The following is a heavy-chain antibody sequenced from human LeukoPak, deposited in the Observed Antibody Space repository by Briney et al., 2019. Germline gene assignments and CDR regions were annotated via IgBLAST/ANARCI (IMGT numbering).Heavy chain of an antibody. CDR3: ARHRSRYTS. D-gene: IGHD2-2*02. CDR2: IRQDGSEE. CDR1: GFTFSSSW. J-gene: IGHJ5*02. V-gene: IGHV3-7*01. Sequence: GGSLRLSCAASGFTFSSSWMSWVRRAPGKGLEWVANIRQDGSEEYYVDSVKGRFTISRDNAKNSLYLQMNSLRADDTAVYYCARHRSRYTSWGQGTLVTVSS.